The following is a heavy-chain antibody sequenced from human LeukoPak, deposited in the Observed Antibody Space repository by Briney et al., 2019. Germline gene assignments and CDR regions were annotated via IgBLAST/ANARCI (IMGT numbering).Heavy chain of an antibody. CDR3: ARGRGYHAFDY. V-gene: IGHV4-34*01. Sequence: SETLSLTCAVSGGSFSGYFWSRIRQPPGKGLEWIGEINHSGSTNYNPSLPSRVTKSVDTSKSQFSLKLSSVSAADTAVYYYARGRGYHAFDYWGQGTLVTVS. D-gene: IGHD5-12*01. J-gene: IGHJ4*02. CDR1: GGSFSGYF. CDR2: INHSGST.